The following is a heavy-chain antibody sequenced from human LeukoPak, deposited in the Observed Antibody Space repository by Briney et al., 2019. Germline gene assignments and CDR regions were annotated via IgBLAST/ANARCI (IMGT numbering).Heavy chain of an antibody. CDR3: AKETHTYLDY. Sequence: PGGSLRLSCAASGFTFDDYTMHWVRQTPGKGLQWVSLISWDGGSTFYADSVKGRFTISRDNSKNSLYLQMNSLRTDDTALYYCAKETHTYLDYWSQGTLVTVSS. D-gene: IGHD3-10*01. CDR1: GFTFDDYT. CDR2: ISWDGGST. V-gene: IGHV3-43*01. J-gene: IGHJ4*02.